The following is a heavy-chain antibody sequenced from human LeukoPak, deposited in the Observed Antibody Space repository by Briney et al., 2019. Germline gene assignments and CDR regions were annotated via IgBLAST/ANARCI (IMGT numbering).Heavy chain of an antibody. J-gene: IGHJ4*01. CDR1: GGSFSGYY. D-gene: IGHD5-18*01. Sequence: PSETLSLTCAVYGGSFSGYYWSWIRQPPGKGLEWIWEINHSGSTNYNPSLKSRVTISVDTSKNQFSLKLSSVPAADTAVYYCARTVKYSYGYSWFDYWGQGTLVTVSS. V-gene: IGHV4-34*01. CDR3: ARTVKYSYGYSWFDY. CDR2: INHSGST.